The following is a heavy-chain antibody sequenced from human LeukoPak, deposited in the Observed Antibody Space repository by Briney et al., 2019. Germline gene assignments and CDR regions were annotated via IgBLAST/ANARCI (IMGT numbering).Heavy chain of an antibody. J-gene: IGHJ4*02. CDR1: GFTFNSYG. CDR3: AKEDYDILTGSAFDY. CDR2: IRYDGSNK. V-gene: IGHV3-30*02. Sequence: GGSLRLSCAASGFTFNSYGMHWVRQAPGKGLELVAFIRYDGSNKYYADSVKGRFTISRDNSKNTLYLQMNSLRAEDTAVYYCAKEDYDILTGSAFDYWGQGTLVTVSS. D-gene: IGHD3-9*01.